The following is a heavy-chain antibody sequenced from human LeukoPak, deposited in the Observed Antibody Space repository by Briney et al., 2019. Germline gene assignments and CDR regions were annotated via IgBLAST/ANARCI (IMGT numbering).Heavy chain of an antibody. V-gene: IGHV1-18*01. Sequence: ASVKVSCKASGYTFTIYGMSWVRQAPGQGLEWMGWISAYNGNTKYAQKLQGRVTMTTDTSTSTAYMELRSLRSDDTAVYYCARVITSGLYYFDDWGQGTLVTVSS. CDR1: GYTFTIYG. D-gene: IGHD6-19*01. J-gene: IGHJ4*02. CDR3: ARVITSGLYYFDD. CDR2: ISAYNGNT.